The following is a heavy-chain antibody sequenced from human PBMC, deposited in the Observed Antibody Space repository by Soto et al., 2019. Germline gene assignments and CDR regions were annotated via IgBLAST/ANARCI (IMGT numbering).Heavy chain of an antibody. J-gene: IGHJ5*02. V-gene: IGHV1-8*01. CDR2: MNPGSGDT. CDR3: ARMASFGSLNWFDP. Sequence: ASVKVSCKASGYSFTNNDVSWVRQATGQGLEWMGWMNPGSGDTGYAQKFQGRVTMTRDISIATAYMELSSLRSDDTAIYYCARMASFGSLNWFDPWGQGTLVTVSS. CDR1: GYSFTNND. D-gene: IGHD3-10*01.